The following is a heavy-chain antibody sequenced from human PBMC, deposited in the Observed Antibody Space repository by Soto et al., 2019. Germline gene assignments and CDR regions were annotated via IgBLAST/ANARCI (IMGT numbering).Heavy chain of an antibody. J-gene: IGHJ4*02. Sequence: SLTCTVSGASISAYAWSWIRQPAGKGLEWIGRLYSSGNTNYNPSFKSRLTMSADTSKNQFSLKLSSVTAADTAVYYCARGPYSSGWYVVDYWGQGTLVTVSS. CDR2: LYSSGNT. CDR1: GASISAYA. CDR3: ARGPYSSGWYVVDY. V-gene: IGHV4-4*07. D-gene: IGHD6-19*01.